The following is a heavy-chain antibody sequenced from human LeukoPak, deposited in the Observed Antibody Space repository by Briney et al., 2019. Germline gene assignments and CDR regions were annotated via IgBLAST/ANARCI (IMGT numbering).Heavy chain of an antibody. V-gene: IGHV3-13*01. CDR3: AKGYGDYFDY. CDR2: LGAAGDT. D-gene: IGHD4-17*01. J-gene: IGHJ4*02. Sequence: PGGSLRLSCAASGFTCSRYDMHWVRQATGKGLEWVSTLGAAGDTYYSESAKGRFTISRDNSKNTLYLQMNSLRAEDTAVYYCAKGYGDYFDYWGQGTLVTVSS. CDR1: GFTCSRYD.